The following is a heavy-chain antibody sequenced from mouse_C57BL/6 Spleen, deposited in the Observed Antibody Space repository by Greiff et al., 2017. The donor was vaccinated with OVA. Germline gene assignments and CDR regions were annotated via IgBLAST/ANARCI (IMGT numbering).Heavy chain of an antibody. V-gene: IGHV1-80*01. J-gene: IGHJ2*01. CDR3: ARITTVVGFDY. D-gene: IGHD1-1*01. CDR1: GYAFSSYW. Sequence: QVQLQQSGAELVKPGASVKISCKASGYAFSSYWMNWVKQRPGKGLEWIGQIYPGDGDTNYNGKFKGKATLTADKSSSTAYMQLSSLTSEDSAVYFCARITTVVGFDYWGQGTTLTVSS. CDR2: IYPGDGDT.